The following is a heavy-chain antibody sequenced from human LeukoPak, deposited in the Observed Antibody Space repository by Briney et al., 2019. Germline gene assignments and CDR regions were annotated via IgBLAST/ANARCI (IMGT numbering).Heavy chain of an antibody. V-gene: IGHV1-69*05. Sequence: SVKVSCKASGGTFSSYAISGVRQAPGQGLGWMVGIIPIFGTANYAQKFQGRVTITTDESTSTAYMEMRSLRSEDTAVYYCARGNSETYYYDSSGTGGFDPWGQGTLVTVSS. CDR1: GGTFSSYA. CDR2: IIPIFGTA. D-gene: IGHD3-22*01. CDR3: ARGNSETYYYDSSGTGGFDP. J-gene: IGHJ5*02.